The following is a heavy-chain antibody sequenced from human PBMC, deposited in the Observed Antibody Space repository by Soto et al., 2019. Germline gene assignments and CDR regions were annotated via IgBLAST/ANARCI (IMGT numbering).Heavy chain of an antibody. CDR2: IYSGGTT. Sequence: EVQLVESGGGLVQPGGSLRLSCAASGFTVSSDYMSWVRQAPGKGLEWVSVIYSGGTTKYADSVKGRVTISRDNDKNTLYLQMNSLRAEDTAVYYCARDSSGWYYFDWWGPGTRVTVSS. J-gene: IGHJ4*02. CDR3: ARDSSGWYYFDW. D-gene: IGHD6-19*01. V-gene: IGHV3-66*01. CDR1: GFTVSSDY.